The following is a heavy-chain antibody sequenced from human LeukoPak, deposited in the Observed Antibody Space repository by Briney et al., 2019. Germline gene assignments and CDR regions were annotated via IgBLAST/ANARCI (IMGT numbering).Heavy chain of an antibody. Sequence: KSGGSLRLSCAASGFTFSNAWMSWVRQAPGKGLEWVGRTKSKTDGGTTDYAAPVKGRFTISRDDTKNTLYLQMNSLKTEDTAVYYCTTDRNVGLFDYWGQGTLVTVSS. V-gene: IGHV3-15*01. CDR2: TKSKTDGGTT. D-gene: IGHD1-26*01. CDR1: GFTFSNAW. CDR3: TTDRNVGLFDY. J-gene: IGHJ4*02.